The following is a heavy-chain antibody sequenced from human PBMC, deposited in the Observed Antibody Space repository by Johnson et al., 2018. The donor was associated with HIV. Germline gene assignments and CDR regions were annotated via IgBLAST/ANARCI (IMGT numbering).Heavy chain of an antibody. V-gene: IGHV3-30*03. CDR3: AIGRYGGAFDI. Sequence: VQLVESGGGVVQPGRSLRLSCAASGVTFRIYGFHWVRQDAGKGQEGVAVISHDGNNRYYTDSVKGRSTISRDNSKDMLYLQMNSLRAEDMAVYYCAIGRYGGAFDIWGQGTMVTVSS. CDR1: GVTFRIYG. J-gene: IGHJ3*02. CDR2: ISHDGNNR. D-gene: IGHD5-18*01.